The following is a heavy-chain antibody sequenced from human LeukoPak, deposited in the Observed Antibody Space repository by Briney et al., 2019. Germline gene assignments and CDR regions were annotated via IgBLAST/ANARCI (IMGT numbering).Heavy chain of an antibody. D-gene: IGHD6-13*01. CDR3: ARGLYKLGGAAAGTGEVDP. CDR2: INHSGST. J-gene: IGHJ5*02. Sequence: KPSETLSLTCAVYGGSFSGYYWSWIRQPPGKGLEWIGEINHSGSTNYNPSLKSRVTISVDTSKNQFSLKLSSVTAADTAVYYCARGLYKLGGAAAGTGEVDPWGQGTLVTVSS. CDR1: GGSFSGYY. V-gene: IGHV4-34*01.